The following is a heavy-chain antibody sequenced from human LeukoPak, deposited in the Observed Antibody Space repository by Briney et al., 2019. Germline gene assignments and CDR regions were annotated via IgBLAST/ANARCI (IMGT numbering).Heavy chain of an antibody. V-gene: IGHV3-21*01. J-gene: IGHJ4*02. CDR3: ARDLPVSGAYHQFDS. D-gene: IGHD4/OR15-4a*01. CDR1: GFTFSSDR. Sequence: GGSLRLSCVAPGFTFSSDRMNWVRQAPGKGLEWVSTIYSGSDYIYYADSVKGRFTISRDNAKNSLYLQMNSPRAEDTAIYYCARDLPVSGAYHQFDSWGQGTLVTVSS. CDR2: IYSGSDYI.